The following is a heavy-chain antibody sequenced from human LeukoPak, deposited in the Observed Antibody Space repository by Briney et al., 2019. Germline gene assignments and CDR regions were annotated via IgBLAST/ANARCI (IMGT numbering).Heavy chain of an antibody. CDR2: SHYSGST. CDR1: GGSISTYY. J-gene: IGHJ6*02. Sequence: SETLSLTCSVSGGSISTYYWTWIRQTPGKGLEWIGYSHYSGSTNYNPSLKSRVTISVDTSKNQFSLRLNSVTAADTAIYYCARAPRGESDAASGFYGMDVWGQGTTATVSS. D-gene: IGHD3-22*01. CDR3: ARAPRGESDAASGFYGMDV. V-gene: IGHV4-59*01.